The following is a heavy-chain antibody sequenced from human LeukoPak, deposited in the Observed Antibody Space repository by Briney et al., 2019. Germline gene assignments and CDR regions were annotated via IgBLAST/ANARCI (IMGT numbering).Heavy chain of an antibody. CDR3: AGHSYDYVWGSYRYSGTSGYFDY. Sequence: KPSETLSLTCAVYGGSFSGYYWSWIRQPPEKGLEWIGEINHSGSTNYNPSLKSRVTISVDTSKNQFSLKLSSVTAADTAVYYCAGHSYDYVWGSYRYSGTSGYFDYWGQGTLVTVSS. V-gene: IGHV4-34*01. CDR1: GGSFSGYY. J-gene: IGHJ4*02. CDR2: INHSGST. D-gene: IGHD3-16*02.